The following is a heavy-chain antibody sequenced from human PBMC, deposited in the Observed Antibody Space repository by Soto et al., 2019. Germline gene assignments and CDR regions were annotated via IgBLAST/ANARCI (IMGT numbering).Heavy chain of an antibody. J-gene: IGHJ5*02. CDR2: INPNSGGT. CDR3: ARALIVVVPAAIQYWFDP. V-gene: IGHV1-2*02. CDR1: GYTFTGYY. D-gene: IGHD2-2*02. Sequence: ASVKVSCKASGYTFTGYYMHWVRQAPGQGLEWMGWINPNSGGTNYAQKFQGRVTMTKDTSISTAYMELSRLRSDDTAVYYCARALIVVVPAAIQYWFDPWGQGTLVTVSS.